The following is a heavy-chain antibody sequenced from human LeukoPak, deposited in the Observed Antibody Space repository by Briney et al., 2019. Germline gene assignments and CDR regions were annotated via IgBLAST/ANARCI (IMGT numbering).Heavy chain of an antibody. Sequence: EASVKVSCKASGYTFTSYDINWVRQAPGQGLEWMGWINPNSGGTNYAQKFQGRVTMTRDTSISTAYMELSRLRSDDTAVYYCARAVEWLLYFDYWGQGTLVTVSS. V-gene: IGHV1-2*02. CDR3: ARAVEWLLYFDY. J-gene: IGHJ4*02. CDR1: GYTFTSYD. CDR2: INPNSGGT. D-gene: IGHD3-3*01.